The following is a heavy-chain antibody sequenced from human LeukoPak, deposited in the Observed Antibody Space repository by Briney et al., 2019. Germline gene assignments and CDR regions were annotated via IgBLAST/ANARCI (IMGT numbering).Heavy chain of an antibody. CDR2: INPNSGGA. Sequence: ASVKVSCKASGYTFTGYYMHWVRQAPGQGLEWMGWINPNSGGANYAQKFQGRVAMTRDTSISTAYMELSRLRSDDTAVYYCASTPGGEVAAAGRDYYYGMDVWGQGTTVTVSS. V-gene: IGHV1-2*02. D-gene: IGHD6-13*01. J-gene: IGHJ6*02. CDR3: ASTPGGEVAAAGRDYYYGMDV. CDR1: GYTFTGYY.